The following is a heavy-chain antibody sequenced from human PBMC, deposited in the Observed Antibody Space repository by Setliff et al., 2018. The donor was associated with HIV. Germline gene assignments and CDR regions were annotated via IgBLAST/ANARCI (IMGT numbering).Heavy chain of an antibody. CDR2: IKSKNDGGTT. J-gene: IGHJ6*02. CDR3: TTSSVLPSYGMDV. V-gene: IGHV3-15*01. D-gene: IGHD2-15*01. CDR1: GFTVSSNY. Sequence: PGGSLRLSCAASGFTVSSNYMSWVRQAPGKGLEWVGRIKSKNDGGTTDYAAPVKGRFTISRDDSKNTLYLQMNSLKTEDTAVYYCTTSSVLPSYGMDVWGQGTTVT.